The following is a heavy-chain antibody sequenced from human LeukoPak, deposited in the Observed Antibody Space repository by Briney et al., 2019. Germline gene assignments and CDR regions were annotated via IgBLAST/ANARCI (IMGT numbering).Heavy chain of an antibody. D-gene: IGHD6-19*01. Sequence: GASVKVSCKASGFTFTSSAVQWVRQARGQRLEWIGWIVVGSGNTNYAQKFQERVTITRDMSTSSAYMELSSLRSEDTAVYYCAADPRSSGHVPWGQGTLVTVSS. CDR2: IVVGSGNT. CDR3: AADPRSSGHVP. V-gene: IGHV1-58*01. J-gene: IGHJ5*02. CDR1: GFTFTSSA.